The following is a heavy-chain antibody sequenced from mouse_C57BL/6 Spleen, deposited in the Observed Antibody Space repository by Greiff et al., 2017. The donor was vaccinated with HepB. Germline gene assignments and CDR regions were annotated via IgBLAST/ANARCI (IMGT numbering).Heavy chain of an antibody. Sequence: VQLQQSGAELVRPGASVTLSCKASGYTFTDYEMHWVKQTPVNGLEWIGAIDPEAGGTAYNQKFKGKSRLTADKSSSTAYMELRSLTSEDSDVYYCTANWDVDYWGQGTTLTVSS. V-gene: IGHV1-15*01. CDR1: GYTFTDYE. J-gene: IGHJ2*01. CDR2: IDPEAGGT. CDR3: TANWDVDY. D-gene: IGHD4-1*01.